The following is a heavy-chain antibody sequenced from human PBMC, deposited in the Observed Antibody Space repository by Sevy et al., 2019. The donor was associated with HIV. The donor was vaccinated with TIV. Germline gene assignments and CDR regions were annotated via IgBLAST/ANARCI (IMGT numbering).Heavy chain of an antibody. CDR2: ISSSGNTI. J-gene: IGHJ6*02. D-gene: IGHD2-2*01. CDR1: GFTFSSYE. Sequence: GGSLRLSCEASGFTFSSYEMNWVRQAPGKGLEWVSSISSSGNTIYYADSVKGRFTISRDNSKNTVSLQMNSLGAEDTAIYYFAKRYCSTITCYDDDFWNPYYFYGLDVWGQGISVTVSS. CDR3: AKRYCSTITCYDDDFWNPYYFYGLDV. V-gene: IGHV3-48*03.